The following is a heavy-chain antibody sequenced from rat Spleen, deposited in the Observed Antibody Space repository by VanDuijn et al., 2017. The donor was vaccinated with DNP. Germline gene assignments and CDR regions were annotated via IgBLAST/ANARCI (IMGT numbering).Heavy chain of an antibody. Sequence: EVQLVESGGGLVQPGRSLKLSCAASGFTFSNYDMAWVRQAPTKGLEWVASISTSGGSTYYRDSVKGRFTVSRDNAKSTLYLQMDSLRSEDTATYYCARRFYSSYPRLSYFDYWGQGVMVTVSS. CDR1: GFTFSNYD. CDR2: ISTSGGST. CDR3: ARRFYSSYPRLSYFDY. D-gene: IGHD1-2*01. V-gene: IGHV5-25*01. J-gene: IGHJ2*01.